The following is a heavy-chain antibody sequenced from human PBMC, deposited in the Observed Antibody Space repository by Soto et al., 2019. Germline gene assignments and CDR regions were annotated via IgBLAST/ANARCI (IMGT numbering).Heavy chain of an antibody. V-gene: IGHV2-5*02. D-gene: IGHD2-15*01. CDR2: IYWDDDK. CDR1: GFSLSTSGVG. CDR3: AHRLLYCSGGSCYGNWFDP. J-gene: IGHJ5*02. Sequence: QITLKESGPTLVKPTQTLTLTCTFSGFSLSTSGVGVGWIRQPPGKALEWLALIYWDDDKRYSPSLKSRLTITKDTSKNQVVLTMTIMDPVDTATYYCAHRLLYCSGGSCYGNWFDPWGQGTLVTVSS.